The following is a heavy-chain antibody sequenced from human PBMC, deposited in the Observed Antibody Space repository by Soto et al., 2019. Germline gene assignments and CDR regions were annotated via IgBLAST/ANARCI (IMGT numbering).Heavy chain of an antibody. J-gene: IGHJ4*02. V-gene: IGHV1-8*01. CDR2: MNPNSGNT. CDR1: GYTFTSYD. D-gene: IGHD6-19*01. CDR3: ARERSSGWYVDY. Sequence: ASVKVSCKASGYTFTSYDINWVRQATGQGLEWMGWMNPNSGNTGYAQKFQGRVTMTRNTSISTAYMELSSLRSEDTAVYYWARERSSGWYVDYWGQGTLVTVSS.